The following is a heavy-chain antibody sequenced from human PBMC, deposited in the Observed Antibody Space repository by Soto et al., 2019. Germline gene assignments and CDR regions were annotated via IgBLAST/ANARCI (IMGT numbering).Heavy chain of an antibody. CDR3: ALSPYVDYPRGFHH. D-gene: IGHD4-17*01. CDR2: ISGSGGST. CDR1: GFTFSNYA. V-gene: IGHV3-23*01. Sequence: GGSLRLSCAASGFTFSNYAMSWVRQAPEKGLEWVSAISGSGGSTYYADTVKGRFTISRDNSKNTLYLQMSSLRAEATAVYYCALSPYVDYPRGFHHCGQGTLVTVSS. J-gene: IGHJ1*01.